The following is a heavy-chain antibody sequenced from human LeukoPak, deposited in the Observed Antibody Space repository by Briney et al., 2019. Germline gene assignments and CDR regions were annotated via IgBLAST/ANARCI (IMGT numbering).Heavy chain of an antibody. CDR2: ISGSGGST. D-gene: IGHD4-17*01. Sequence: GGSLDLSCPTSEFNFNSYGMTWVRQAPGRGLEWVSSISGSGGSTPYAASVQGRFTISRANSKNTLYLQMNSLRARDTAIYSCAKDPNGDYIGTFEMWGQGTMVTVSS. V-gene: IGHV3-23*01. CDR1: EFNFNSYG. J-gene: IGHJ3*02. CDR3: AKDPNGDYIGTFEM.